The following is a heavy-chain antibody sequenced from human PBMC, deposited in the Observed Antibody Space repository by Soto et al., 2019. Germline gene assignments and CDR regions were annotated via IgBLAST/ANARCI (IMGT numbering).Heavy chain of an antibody. Sequence: ASVKVSCKASGYTFTSYDINWVRQATGQGLEWMGWMNPNSGNTGYAQKFQGRVTMTRNTSISTAYMELSSLRSEDTAVYYCARDDSSSWYNWFDPWGQGTLVTVSS. CDR3: ARDDSSSWYNWFDP. CDR2: MNPNSGNT. D-gene: IGHD6-13*01. V-gene: IGHV1-8*01. CDR1: GYTFTSYD. J-gene: IGHJ5*02.